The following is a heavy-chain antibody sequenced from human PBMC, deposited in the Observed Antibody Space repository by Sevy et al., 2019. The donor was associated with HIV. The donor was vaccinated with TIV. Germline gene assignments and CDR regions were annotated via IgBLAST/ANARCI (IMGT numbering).Heavy chain of an antibody. V-gene: IGHV3-23*01. J-gene: IGHJ4*02. CDR3: AKDFENMFTFGGVIVNYFDY. CDR1: GFTFSSYA. Sequence: GGSLRLSCAASGFTFSSYAMSWVRQAPGKGLEWVSAISGSGGSTYYADSVKGRFTISRDNSKNTLYLQMNSLRAEETAVYYFAKDFENMFTFGGVIVNYFDYWGQGTLVTVSS. CDR2: ISGSGGST. D-gene: IGHD3-16*02.